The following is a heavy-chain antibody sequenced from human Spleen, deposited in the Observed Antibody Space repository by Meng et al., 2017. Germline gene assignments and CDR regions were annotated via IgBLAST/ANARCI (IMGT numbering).Heavy chain of an antibody. CDR2: IYTSGST. CDR3: ARGRGGMDV. CDR1: GGTISNYY. J-gene: IGHJ6*02. V-gene: IGHV4-4*07. Sequence: ESLKISCNVSGGTISNYYWSWIRQPAGKGLEWIGRIYTSGSTNYSPSLKSRVTISVDTSKNQFSLKLSSVTAADTAVYYCARGRGGMDVWGQGTTVTVSS. D-gene: IGHD3-10*01.